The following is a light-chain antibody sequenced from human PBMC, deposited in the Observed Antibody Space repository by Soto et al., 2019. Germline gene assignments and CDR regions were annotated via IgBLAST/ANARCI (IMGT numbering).Light chain of an antibody. Sequence: QSVLTQPPPASGTPGQRVSISCSGSSSSIGNNYVFWYQQFPGMAPKLLIYRNNQRPSGVPDRFSGSKSGTSASLAIAGLRSEDESDYYCASWDDSLNGPVFGGGTKLTVL. CDR2: RNN. J-gene: IGLJ3*02. CDR1: SSSIGNNY. CDR3: ASWDDSLNGPV. V-gene: IGLV1-47*01.